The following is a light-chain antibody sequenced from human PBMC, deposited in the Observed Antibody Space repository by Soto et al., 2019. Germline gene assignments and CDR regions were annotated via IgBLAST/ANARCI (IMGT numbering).Light chain of an antibody. CDR1: QGISSY. V-gene: IGKV1-9*01. Sequence: DIQLTQSPSFLSASVGDRVTITCRASQGISSYLAWYQQKPGKAPNLLIYAPSTLQSGRPSRFSGSGSGTEFTLTISSLQPEDFATYYCQQLNSYPSLTFGGGTKVEIK. CDR3: QQLNSYPSLT. J-gene: IGKJ4*01. CDR2: APS.